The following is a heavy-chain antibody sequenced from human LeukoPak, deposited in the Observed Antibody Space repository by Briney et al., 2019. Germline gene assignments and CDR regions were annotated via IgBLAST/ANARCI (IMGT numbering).Heavy chain of an antibody. D-gene: IGHD3-10*01. V-gene: IGHV5-51*01. Sequence: GESLKISCMGSGFSFTSYWVGWMRQMPGKGLEWMGIIYPGDSDTRYSPSFQGQVTISADKSIRTAYLQWSSLKASDTAMYYCARVGRVGSYYYGMDVWGQGTTVTVSS. CDR3: ARVGRVGSYYYGMDV. CDR2: IYPGDSDT. CDR1: GFSFTSYW. J-gene: IGHJ6*02.